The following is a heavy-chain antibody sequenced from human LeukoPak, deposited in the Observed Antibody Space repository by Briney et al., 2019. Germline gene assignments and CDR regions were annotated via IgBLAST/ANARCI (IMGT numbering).Heavy chain of an antibody. J-gene: IGHJ4*02. CDR1: GFTVSSNY. Sequence: GGSLRLSCAASGFTVSSNYMSWVRQAPGKGLEWVSVIYSGGSTYYADSVKGRFTISRDNSKNTLYLQMNSLRAEDTAVYYCAKDQYLNSGNYNRFDYWGQGTLVTVSS. V-gene: IGHV3-66*01. CDR3: AKDQYLNSGNYNRFDY. CDR2: IYSGGST. D-gene: IGHD1-26*01.